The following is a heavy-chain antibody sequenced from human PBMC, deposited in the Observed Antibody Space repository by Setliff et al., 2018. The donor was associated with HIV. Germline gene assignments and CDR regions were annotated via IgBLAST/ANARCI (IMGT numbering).Heavy chain of an antibody. CDR3: ARALLAAGLAWFDP. D-gene: IGHD6-13*01. CDR1: AGSISSYY. V-gene: IGHV4-59*01. Sequence: ETLSLTCTVSAGSISSYYWSWIRQPPGKGLEWIGYIYHSGSTNYNPSLKGRVTISVDTSKDQFSLNLRSVTAADTAVYYCARALLAAGLAWFDPGGQGTLVTVSS. J-gene: IGHJ5*02. CDR2: IYHSGST.